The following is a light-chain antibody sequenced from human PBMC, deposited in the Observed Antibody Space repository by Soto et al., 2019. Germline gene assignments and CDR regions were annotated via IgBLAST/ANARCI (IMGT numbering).Light chain of an antibody. CDR3: QQYGSSPRT. CDR2: GAS. CDR1: QNVSSNL. J-gene: IGKJ1*01. V-gene: IGKV3-20*01. Sequence: TVLTQSPSTLSLSPGERATLSCRASQNVSSNLLVWYQQHPGQAPRLLIYGASSRARGIPDRFTGSGSGTDFILTISRLEPEDFAVYYCQQYGSSPRTFGQGTKVDIK.